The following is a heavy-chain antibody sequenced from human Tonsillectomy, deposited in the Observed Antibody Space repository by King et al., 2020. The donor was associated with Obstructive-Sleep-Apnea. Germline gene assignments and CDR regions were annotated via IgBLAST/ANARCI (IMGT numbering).Heavy chain of an antibody. CDR1: GDSINSGGYS. V-gene: IGHV4-30-2*01. Sequence: QLQESGSGLVKPSQTLSLTCAVSGDSINSGGYSWSWIRQPPGKGLEWIGDIYPSGGTYYNPSLNSRFALSANRAKDQFSLKLISVTAADTAVYYCARAYDHSGHQFDSWGQGTLVTVSS. CDR2: IYPSGGT. D-gene: IGHD3-22*01. CDR3: ARAYDHSGHQFDS. J-gene: IGHJ4*02.